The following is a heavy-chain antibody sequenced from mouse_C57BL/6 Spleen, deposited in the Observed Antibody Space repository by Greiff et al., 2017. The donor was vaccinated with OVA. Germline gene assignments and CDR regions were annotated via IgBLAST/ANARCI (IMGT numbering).Heavy chain of an antibody. CDR1: GYTFTSYW. CDR2: IDPSDSYT. J-gene: IGHJ3*01. V-gene: IGHV1-50*01. D-gene: IGHD3-2*02. Sequence: QVQLKQPGAELVKPGASVKLSCKASGYTFTSYWMQWVKQRPGQGLEWIGEIDPSDSYTNYNQKFKGKATLTVDTSSSTAYMQLSSLTSEDSAVYYCARKTAQVSWFAYWGQGTLVTVSA. CDR3: ARKTAQVSWFAY.